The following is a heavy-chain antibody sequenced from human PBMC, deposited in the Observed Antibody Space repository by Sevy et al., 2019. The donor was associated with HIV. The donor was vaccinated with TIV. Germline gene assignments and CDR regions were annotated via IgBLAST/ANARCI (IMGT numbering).Heavy chain of an antibody. V-gene: IGHV3-21*01. D-gene: IGHD6-19*01. Sequence: GGSLRLSCGASGFTFSRYSMNWVRQAPGKGLEWVSSISSGNSYICYADSVKGRFTISRDNAKNSLYRHMNSLRAEDTAVYYCARGSGAVVAGNYFDYWGQGILVTVSS. CDR3: ARGSGAVVAGNYFDY. J-gene: IGHJ4*02. CDR2: ISSGNSYI. CDR1: GFTFSRYS.